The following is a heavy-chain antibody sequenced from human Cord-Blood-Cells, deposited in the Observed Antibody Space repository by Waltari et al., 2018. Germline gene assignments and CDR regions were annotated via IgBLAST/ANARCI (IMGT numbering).Heavy chain of an antibody. D-gene: IGHD1-7*01. CDR2: ISPIFGTA. CDR1: GGTFSSYA. Sequence: QVQLVQSGAEVKKPGSSVKVSCKASGGTFSSYAISWVRQAPGQGLEWMGGISPIFGTANDAQKFQGRVTITADESTSTAYMELSSLRSEDTAVYYCARDVALAGTRDAFDIWGQGTMVTVSS. V-gene: IGHV1-69*01. J-gene: IGHJ3*02. CDR3: ARDVALAGTRDAFDI.